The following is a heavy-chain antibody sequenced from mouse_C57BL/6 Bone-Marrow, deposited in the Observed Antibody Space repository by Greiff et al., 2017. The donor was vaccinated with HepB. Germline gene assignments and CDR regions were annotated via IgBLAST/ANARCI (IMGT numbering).Heavy chain of an antibody. CDR2: IYPGSGST. CDR1: GYTFTSYW. V-gene: IGHV1-55*01. J-gene: IGHJ2*01. CDR3: ARWGYYYGSLDY. Sequence: QVQLQQPGAELVKPGASVKMSCKASGYTFTSYWITWVKQRPGQGLEWIGDIYPGSGSTNYNEKFKSKATLTVDTSSSTAYMQLSSLTSEDSAVYYCARWGYYYGSLDYWAQGTTLTVSS. D-gene: IGHD1-1*01.